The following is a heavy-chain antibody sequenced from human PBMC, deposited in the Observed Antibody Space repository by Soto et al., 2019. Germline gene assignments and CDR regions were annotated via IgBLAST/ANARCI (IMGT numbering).Heavy chain of an antibody. D-gene: IGHD5-18*01. V-gene: IGHV3-30*03. Sequence: QAHLVESGGGVVQPGRSLRLSCAASGFTFTSYGMHWVRQAPGTRLEWVAVISYDGGLQHYADSVKGRFTISRDNSKKMVLLQMDSLRAEDTAVYYCVSGRGYGHASVPYSWGQGTLVSVSS. J-gene: IGHJ4*02. CDR2: ISYDGGLQ. CDR1: GFTFTSYG. CDR3: VSGRGYGHASVPYS.